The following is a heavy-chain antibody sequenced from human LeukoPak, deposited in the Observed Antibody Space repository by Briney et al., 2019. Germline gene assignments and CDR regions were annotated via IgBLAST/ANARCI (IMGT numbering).Heavy chain of an antibody. Sequence: PSETLSLTCTLSGDSISSSDHYWVWIRQSPGKGLEWIGSVSQSGNTYYKSSLKSRVTVSIGTSENEFSLILTSVTAADTAEYYCARHLYYSASAFWYIDLWGRGTLVIVSP. D-gene: IGHD3-10*01. J-gene: IGHJ2*01. CDR3: ARHLYYSASAFWYIDL. V-gene: IGHV4-39*01. CDR2: VSQSGNT. CDR1: GDSISSSDHY.